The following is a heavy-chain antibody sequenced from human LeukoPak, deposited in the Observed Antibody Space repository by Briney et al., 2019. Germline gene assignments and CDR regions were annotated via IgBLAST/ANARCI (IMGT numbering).Heavy chain of an antibody. Sequence: GGSLRLSCAASGLTFSSYAMNWVRQAPGKGLEWVSAISGSGGTTYYADSVKGRFTISRDNSKNTLYLQMNSLGAADTALYYCAKPAKTDYADYWGQGTLVTVSS. CDR3: AKPAKTDYADY. J-gene: IGHJ4*02. D-gene: IGHD1-14*01. CDR1: GLTFSSYA. CDR2: ISGSGGTT. V-gene: IGHV3-23*01.